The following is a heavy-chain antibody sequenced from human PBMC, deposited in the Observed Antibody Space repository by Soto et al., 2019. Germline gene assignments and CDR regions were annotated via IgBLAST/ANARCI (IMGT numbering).Heavy chain of an antibody. CDR3: AKDHVAGTGWFDP. D-gene: IGHD6-19*01. CDR1: GFTFSSYA. V-gene: IGHV3-23*01. CDR2: ISGSGDST. Sequence: GGSLRLSCAASGFTFSSYALSWVRQAPGKGLEWVSSISGSGDSTYYADSVKGRFTISRDNSKNTLYLQMNSLRAEDTAVYYCAKDHVAGTGWFDPWGQGTLVTVSS. J-gene: IGHJ5*02.